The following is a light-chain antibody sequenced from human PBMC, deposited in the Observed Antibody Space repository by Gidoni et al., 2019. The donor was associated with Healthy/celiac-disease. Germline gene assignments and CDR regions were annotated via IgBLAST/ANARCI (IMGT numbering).Light chain of an antibody. V-gene: IGLV1-40*01. CDR3: QSYDSSLSGYV. CDR1: SSNIGAGYD. J-gene: IGLJ1*01. Sequence: QPVLTHPPPVSGAPGQRVTISCTGSSSNIGAGYDVHWYQQLPGTAPKLLIYGNSNRPSGVPDRFSGSKSGTSASLAITGLQAEDEADYYCQSYDSSLSGYVFGTGTKVTVL. CDR2: GNS.